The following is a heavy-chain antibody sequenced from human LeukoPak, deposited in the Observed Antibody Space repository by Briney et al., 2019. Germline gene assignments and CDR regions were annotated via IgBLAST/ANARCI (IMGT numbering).Heavy chain of an antibody. V-gene: IGHV3-9*01. CDR3: ARDIGGSSWSQDAFDI. CDR1: GFTFDDYA. Sequence: PGGSLRLSCAASGFTFDDYAMHWVRQAPGKGLEWVSGISWNSGSIGYADSVKGRFTISRDNAKNSLYLQMNSLRAEDTAVYYCARDIGGSSWSQDAFDIWGQGTMVTVSS. CDR2: ISWNSGSI. J-gene: IGHJ3*02. D-gene: IGHD6-13*01.